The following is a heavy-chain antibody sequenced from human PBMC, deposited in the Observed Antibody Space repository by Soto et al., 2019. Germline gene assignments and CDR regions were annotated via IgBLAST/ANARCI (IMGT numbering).Heavy chain of an antibody. CDR2: IKSKTDGGTT. J-gene: IGHJ4*01. CDR3: TTDSYSTIIIVRFNY. D-gene: IGHD3-22*01. V-gene: IGHV3-15*07. CDR1: GFTFSNAW. Sequence: PGGSLRLSCAASGFTFSNAWINWVRQAPGKGLKRVSRIKSKTDGGTTDYDEPVKGKFAISRDDSNNMVYLQMNSLKIDDRAVYYCTTDSYSTIIIVRFNYWGHGTLVTVSS.